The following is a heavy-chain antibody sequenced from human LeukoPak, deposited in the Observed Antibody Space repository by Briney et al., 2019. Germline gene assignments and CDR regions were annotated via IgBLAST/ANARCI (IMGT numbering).Heavy chain of an antibody. CDR3: ARDPRFLEWLSSPDFDY. CDR2: IYQDGSNK. D-gene: IGHD3-3*01. CDR1: GFTFSNYG. V-gene: IGHV3-30*02. Sequence: GGSLRLSCAASGFTFSNYGIHWVRQAPGKGLEWVAFIYQDGSNKYYSDSVRGRFTISRDNFKNTLFLQMNSLRVEDTAVYYCARDPRFLEWLSSPDFDYWGQGTLVTVSS. J-gene: IGHJ4*02.